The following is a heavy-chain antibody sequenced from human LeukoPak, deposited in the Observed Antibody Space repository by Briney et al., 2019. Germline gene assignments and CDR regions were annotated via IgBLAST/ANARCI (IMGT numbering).Heavy chain of an antibody. CDR2: ISGSGGST. V-gene: IGHV3-23*01. CDR1: GFTFSAYG. CDR3: AKAPDSSGYYFHY. J-gene: IGHJ4*02. Sequence: GGSLRLSCAASGFTFSAYGMTWVRQAPGKGLEWVSAISGSGGSTYYADSVKGRFTISRDNSKNTLYLQMNSLRAKDTAVYYCAKAPDSSGYYFHYWGQGTLVTVSS. D-gene: IGHD3-22*01.